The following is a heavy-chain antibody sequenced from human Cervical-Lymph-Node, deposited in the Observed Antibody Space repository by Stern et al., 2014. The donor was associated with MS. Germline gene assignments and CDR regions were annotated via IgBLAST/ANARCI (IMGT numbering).Heavy chain of an antibody. V-gene: IGHV4-4*07. J-gene: IGHJ4*02. CDR3: ATIRGSVSKGSYYFDF. CDR1: GDSVRSYY. Sequence: QLQLQESGPGLVKPSETLSLTCSVSGDSVRSYYWTWIRQSAGKGLEWIGRAYVSGNTNYTPSLKSRVTMSVDTSKNQFSLNLSSVTAADTAVYYCATIRGSVSKGSYYFDFWGQGTLVTVSS. CDR2: AYVSGNT. D-gene: IGHD3-10*01.